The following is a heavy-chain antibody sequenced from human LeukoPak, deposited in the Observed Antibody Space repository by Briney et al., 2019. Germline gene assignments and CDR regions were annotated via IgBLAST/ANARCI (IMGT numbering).Heavy chain of an antibody. J-gene: IGHJ4*02. CDR2: ISGSGAST. V-gene: IGHV3-23*01. CDR1: GFTFSSYA. D-gene: IGHD6-13*01. CDR3: ARPPFSSSWYYFDY. Sequence: GGSLRLSCAASGFTFSSYAMSWVRQAPGKGLQWVSAISGSGASTYYADSVKGRFTISRDNSKSTLYLQMNSLRAEDTAAYYCARPPFSSSWYYFDYWGQGTLVTVSS.